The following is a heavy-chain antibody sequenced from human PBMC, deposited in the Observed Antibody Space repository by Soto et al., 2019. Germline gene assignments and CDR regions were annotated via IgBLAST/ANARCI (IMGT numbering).Heavy chain of an antibody. V-gene: IGHV3-23*01. CDR1: GFTFSSYA. CDR2: ISGSGGST. D-gene: IGHD2-15*01. J-gene: IGHJ6*03. Sequence: GGSLRLSCAASGFTFSSYAMSWVRQAPGKGLEWVSAISGSGGSTYYADSVKGRFTISRDNSKNTLYLQMNSLRAEDTAVYYCAKAEYCSGGSCYSFYYYMDVWGKGTTVTVSS. CDR3: AKAEYCSGGSCYSFYYYMDV.